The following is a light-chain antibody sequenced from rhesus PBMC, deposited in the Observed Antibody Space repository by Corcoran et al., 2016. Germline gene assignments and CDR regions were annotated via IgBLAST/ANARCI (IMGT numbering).Light chain of an antibody. V-gene: IGKV3-24*04. J-gene: IGKJ1*01. CDR1: QRVGSY. CDR3: QQSSNLWT. CDR2: GAS. Sequence: ETVVTQSPATLSLSPGERATLSCRASQRVGSYLAWYQQKPGQAPRLLIDGASSRATGIPDRVSGSGSGTDFTLTISRLEPEDVGVYYCQQSSNLWTFGQGTKVEIK.